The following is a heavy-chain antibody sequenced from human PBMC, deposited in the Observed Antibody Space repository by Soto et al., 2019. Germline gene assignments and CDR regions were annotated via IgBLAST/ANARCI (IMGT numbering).Heavy chain of an antibody. CDR2: VNDSGST. CDR3: ARGQHHDILPGYRNGVFDQ. D-gene: IGHD3-9*01. Sequence: QVQLQQWGAGLLKPSETLSLTCAVYGGSFSGYYWSWIRQPPGKGLEWIGEVNDSGSTNYNPSLKSRATISADTSMNQFSLRLSSVTAADTAVYYCARGQHHDILPGYRNGVFDQWGQGSLVTVSS. V-gene: IGHV4-34*01. J-gene: IGHJ4*02. CDR1: GGSFSGYY.